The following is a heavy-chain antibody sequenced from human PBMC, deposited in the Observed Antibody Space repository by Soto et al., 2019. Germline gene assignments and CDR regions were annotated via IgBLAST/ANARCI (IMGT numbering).Heavy chain of an antibody. CDR2: IRSKAYGGTT. V-gene: IGHV3-49*04. J-gene: IGHJ5*02. CDR3: TRAPGIAVGWFDP. Sequence: GGSLRLSCTASGFTSGDYAMSWVRQAPGKGLEWVGFIRSKAYGGTTEYAASVKGRFTISRDDSKSIAYLQMNSLKTEDTAVYYCTRAPGIAVGWFDPWGQGTLVTVSS. CDR1: GFTSGDYA. D-gene: IGHD6-19*01.